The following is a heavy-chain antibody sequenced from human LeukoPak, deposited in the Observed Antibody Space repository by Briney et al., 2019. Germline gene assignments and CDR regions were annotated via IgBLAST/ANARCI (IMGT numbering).Heavy chain of an antibody. CDR2: MHYSGST. CDR1: GSFLSDDYY. Sequence: SETLSLTCFVPGSFLSDDYYWSWIRQPPGGGLEWIGCMHYSGSTYYNPSLKSRVTMSMDTPKNQFSLTLNSVNAADTALYYCAKHSSGWYFDFWGQGTLVTVSS. CDR3: AKHSSGWYFDF. V-gene: IGHV4-61*08. D-gene: IGHD6-19*01. J-gene: IGHJ4*02.